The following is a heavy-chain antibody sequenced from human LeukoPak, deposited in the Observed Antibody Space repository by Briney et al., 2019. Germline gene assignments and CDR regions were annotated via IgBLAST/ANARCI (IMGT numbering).Heavy chain of an antibody. CDR2: ISWDGGST. J-gene: IGHJ4*02. D-gene: IGHD3-3*01. CDR1: GFTFDDYT. V-gene: IGHV3-43*01. CDR3: ARQGLAIFGVGPFDY. Sequence: PGGSLRLSCAASGFTFDDYTMHWVRHAPGKGLEWVSLISWDGGSTYYADSVKGRFTISRDNSKNSLYLQMNSLRTEDTALYYCARQGLAIFGVGPFDYWGQGTLVTVSS.